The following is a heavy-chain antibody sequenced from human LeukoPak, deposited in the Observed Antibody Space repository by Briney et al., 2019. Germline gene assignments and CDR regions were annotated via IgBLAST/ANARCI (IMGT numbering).Heavy chain of an antibody. CDR1: GFTFSTYG. J-gene: IGHJ4*02. CDR2: ISGSAATT. V-gene: IGHV3-23*01. CDR3: AKRGPGSPQSGKYYFDY. Sequence: GGSLRLSCAASGFTFSTYGMTWVRRAPGKGLEWVSAISGSAATTFYADSVKGRFTISRDNSKNTLYLQTNSLRAEDTAVYYCAKRGPGSPQSGKYYFDYWGQGTLVTVSS. D-gene: IGHD3-10*01.